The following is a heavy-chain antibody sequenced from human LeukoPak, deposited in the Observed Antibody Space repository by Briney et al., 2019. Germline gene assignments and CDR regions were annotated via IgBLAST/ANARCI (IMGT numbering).Heavy chain of an antibody. CDR3: ATPSTWSGPYYFDY. Sequence: SEILSLTCTVSGGSISSSSYYWGWIRQPPGKGLEWIGSIYYSGSTYYNPSLKSRVTISVDTSKNQFSLKLSSVTAADTAVYYCATPSTWSGPYYFDYWGQGTLVTVSS. D-gene: IGHD3-3*01. CDR1: GGSISSSSYY. V-gene: IGHV4-39*01. J-gene: IGHJ4*02. CDR2: IYYSGST.